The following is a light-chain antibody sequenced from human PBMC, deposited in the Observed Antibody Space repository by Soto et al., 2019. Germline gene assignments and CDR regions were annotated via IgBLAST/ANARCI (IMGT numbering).Light chain of an antibody. V-gene: IGLV2-11*01. CDR1: SSDVGGYNF. CDR2: DVS. J-gene: IGLJ3*02. CDR3: CSYAGSYTYWV. Sequence: QSALTQPRSVSGSPGQSVTISCTGTSSDVGGYNFVSWYQQHPGKAPKVIISDVSKRPSGVPDRFSGSKSGNTASLTISGLQAEDEADYYCCSYAGSYTYWVFGGGTKLTVL.